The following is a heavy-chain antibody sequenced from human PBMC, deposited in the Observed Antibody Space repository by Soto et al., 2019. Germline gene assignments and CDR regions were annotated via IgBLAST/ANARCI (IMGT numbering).Heavy chain of an antibody. CDR1: GFRFNNYA. V-gene: IGHV1-3*01. CDR3: ASSVTEYSYDRLDV. CDR2: IHGGNAAT. Sequence: QVQLLQSGAEVKRPGASLKVSCKPSGFRFNNYAIHWVRQASGQRLEWMGWIHGGNAATKYSQKFQGRVTLSRDISTKTVYMDLSRLSSEDTSLSYCASSVTEYSYDRLDVWGPGTTVTVSS. J-gene: IGHJ6*02. D-gene: IGHD5-18*01.